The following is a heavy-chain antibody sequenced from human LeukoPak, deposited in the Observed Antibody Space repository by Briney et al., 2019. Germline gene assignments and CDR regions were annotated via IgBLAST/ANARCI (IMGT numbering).Heavy chain of an antibody. J-gene: IGHJ5*02. V-gene: IGHV4-59*08. CDR3: ARWEYASSWFDP. D-gene: IGHD6-6*01. CDR1: GGSISNYY. CDR2: IYYIGST. Sequence: SETLSLTCTVSGGSISNYYWTWIRQPPGKGLEWIGHIYYIGSTNYNPSLKSRVPISLDTSKKQFSLKPSSVTAADTAVYYCARWEYASSWFDPWGQGTLVTVSS.